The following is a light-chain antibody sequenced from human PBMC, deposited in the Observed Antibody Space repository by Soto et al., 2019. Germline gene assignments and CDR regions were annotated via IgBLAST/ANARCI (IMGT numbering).Light chain of an antibody. Sequence: DIQLTQSPSFLSASVGDRVTITCRASQGSRSYLAWYQQKPGKAPKLLIYAASTLQSGVPSRFSGSGYGTEFTLTISSLQPEDFAAYYCQQLNSYPWTFGQGTTVEIK. CDR1: QGSRSY. V-gene: IGKV1-9*01. CDR2: AAS. CDR3: QQLNSYPWT. J-gene: IGKJ1*01.